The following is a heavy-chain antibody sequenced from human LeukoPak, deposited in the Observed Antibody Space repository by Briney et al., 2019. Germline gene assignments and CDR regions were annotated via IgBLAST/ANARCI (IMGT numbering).Heavy chain of an antibody. V-gene: IGHV3-23*01. J-gene: IGHJ5*02. CDR1: GFTFSSYG. CDR2: ISGSGGST. D-gene: IGHD6-13*01. Sequence: GGSLRLSCPATGFTFSSYGMSWVRQAPGKGLEWVSAISGSGGSTYYADSVKGRFTISRDNSKNTLYLQMNSLRAEDTAVYYCAKDPEYSSSWNNWFDPWGQGTLVTVSS. CDR3: AKDPEYSSSWNNWFDP.